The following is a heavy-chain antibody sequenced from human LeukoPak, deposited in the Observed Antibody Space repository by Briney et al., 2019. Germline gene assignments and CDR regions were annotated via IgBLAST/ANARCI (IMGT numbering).Heavy chain of an antibody. CDR2: IYYSGST. CDR1: GGSISSSSYY. V-gene: IGHV4-39*07. J-gene: IGHJ5*02. Sequence: SETLSLTCTVSGGSISSSSYYWGWIRQPPGKGLEWIGSIYYSGSTYYNPSLRSRVTISVDTSKNQFSLKLSSVTAADTAVYYCARDAADYGRWFDPWGQGTLVTVSS. CDR3: ARDAADYGRWFDP. D-gene: IGHD4-17*01.